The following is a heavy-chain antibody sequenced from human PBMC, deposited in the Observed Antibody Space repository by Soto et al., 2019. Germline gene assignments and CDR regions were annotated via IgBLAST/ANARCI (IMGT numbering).Heavy chain of an antibody. CDR1: GFTFSSYA. CDR2: ISYDGSNK. J-gene: IGHJ4*02. V-gene: IGHV3-30-3*01. CDR3: ASPRFLEWFEVPDFDY. D-gene: IGHD3-3*01. Sequence: QVQLVESGGGVVQPGRSLRLSCAASGFTFSSYAMHWVRQAPGKGLEWVAVISYDGSNKYYADSVKGRFTISRDNSKNTLYLQMNSLRAEDTAVYYCASPRFLEWFEVPDFDYWGQGTLVTVSS.